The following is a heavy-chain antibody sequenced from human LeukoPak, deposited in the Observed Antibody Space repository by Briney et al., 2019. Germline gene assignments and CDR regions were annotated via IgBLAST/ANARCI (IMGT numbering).Heavy chain of an antibody. CDR2: ISYDGSNK. CDR1: GFTFSSYG. CDR3: AKEGKQWLPNVAPVDY. D-gene: IGHD6-19*01. Sequence: GGSLRLSCAASGFTFSSYGMHWVRQAPGKGLEWVAVISYDGSNKYYADSVKGRFTISRDNSKNTLYLQMNSLRAEDTAVYYCAKEGKQWLPNVAPVDYWGQGTLVTVSS. J-gene: IGHJ4*02. V-gene: IGHV3-30*18.